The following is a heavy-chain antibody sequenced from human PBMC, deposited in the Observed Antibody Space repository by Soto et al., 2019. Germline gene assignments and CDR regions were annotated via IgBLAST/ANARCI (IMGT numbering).Heavy chain of an antibody. CDR2: ISAYNGNT. CDR1: GYTFTSYG. D-gene: IGHD2-2*01. CDR3: ARDLPLTACSSTSCYVQY. Sequence: QVQLVQSGAEVKKPGASVKVSCKASGYTFTSYGISWVRQAPGQGLEWMGWISAYNGNTNYAQKLQGRVTMTTDTSTSTAYMELRSLRSDDTAVYYCARDLPLTACSSTSCYVQYWGQGTLVTVSS. V-gene: IGHV1-18*01. J-gene: IGHJ4*02.